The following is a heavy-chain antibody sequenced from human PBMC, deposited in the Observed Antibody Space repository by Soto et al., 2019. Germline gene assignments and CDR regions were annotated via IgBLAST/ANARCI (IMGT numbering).Heavy chain of an antibody. Sequence: QVQLQQWGAGLLKPSETLSLTCAVYGGSFSGYYWSWIRQPPGKGLEWIGEINHSGSTNYNPSLKSRVTISVDTSKTQFSLMLSSVTAADTAVYDGARGSSPSDIWGRGTMVTVFS. V-gene: IGHV4-34*01. J-gene: IGHJ3*02. CDR1: GGSFSGYY. CDR3: ARGSSPSDI. CDR2: INHSGST.